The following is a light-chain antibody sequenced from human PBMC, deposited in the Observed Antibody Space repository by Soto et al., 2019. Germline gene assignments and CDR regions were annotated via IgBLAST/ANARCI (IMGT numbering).Light chain of an antibody. J-gene: IGKJ4*01. V-gene: IGKV1-5*03. CDR3: QQYKSFSLT. CDR2: KTS. CDR1: QNINNW. Sequence: DIQMTQSPSTLSASVGDRVTITCRASQNINNWLAWYQQKPGKAPKLLIYKTSNLESGVPSRFSGSGSGTEFSLTISSLQTDDFAIYYCQQYKSFSLTFGGGTRVEVK.